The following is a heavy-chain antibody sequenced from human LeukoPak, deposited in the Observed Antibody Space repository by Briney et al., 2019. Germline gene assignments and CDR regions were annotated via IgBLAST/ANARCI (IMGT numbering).Heavy chain of an antibody. J-gene: IGHJ5*02. D-gene: IGHD2-2*02. CDR2: ISYDGSNK. CDR1: GFIFNTYA. V-gene: IGHV3-30-3*01. CDR3: ARGLGGYCSSTSCYTPWFDP. Sequence: GSLRLSCAASGFIFNTYAMHWVRQAPGKGLEWVAVISYDGSNKYYADSVKGRFTISRDNSKNTLYLQMNSLRAEDTAVYYCARGLGGYCSSTSCYTPWFDPWGQGTLVTVSS.